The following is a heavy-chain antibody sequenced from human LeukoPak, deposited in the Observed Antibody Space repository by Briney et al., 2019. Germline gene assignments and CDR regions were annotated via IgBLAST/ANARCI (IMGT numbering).Heavy chain of an antibody. CDR3: ARARRWNAAVEGWWFDP. J-gene: IGHJ5*02. CDR1: GFTLSSYE. D-gene: IGHD1-1*01. V-gene: IGHV3-23*01. CDR2: IDYSGGSS. Sequence: GGSLRLSCTVSGFTLSSYEMSWIRQAPGKGLEWVSSIDYSGGSSYYADSVKGRFTISRDDSKNTLYLQLNSLRAEDTAVYYCARARRWNAAVEGWWFDPWGQGTLVTVSS.